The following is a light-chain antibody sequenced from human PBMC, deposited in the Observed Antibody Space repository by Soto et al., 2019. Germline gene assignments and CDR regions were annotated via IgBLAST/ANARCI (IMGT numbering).Light chain of an antibody. CDR3: NQALRSPDT. Sequence: DIVMTPSPPSLSVTPGEPASISCRASQSLLHSNGYNYLDWFLQKPGQPPQLLNYLGSNRASGAPDRFSGSGSGTYFRLTVRRVEAEDVGVYCCNQALRSPDTLGQGTKLHI. CDR1: QSLLHSNGYNY. CDR2: LGS. J-gene: IGKJ2*01. V-gene: IGKV2-28*01.